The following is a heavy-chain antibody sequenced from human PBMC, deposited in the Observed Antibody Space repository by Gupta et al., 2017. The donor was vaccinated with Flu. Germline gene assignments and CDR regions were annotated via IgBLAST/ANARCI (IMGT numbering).Heavy chain of an antibody. CDR1: VDAVTKYPNY. CDR3: AKVGSAGYSYVYSHDT. V-gene: IGHV4-39*01. J-gene: IGHJ3*02. Sequence: QLHLQASGPGLLKPSETLSLSCLVPVDAVTKYPNYWGWFRRSPGKGPEWVARISSDGTTYYNPSLKTRLIMSLDSSKNQFFLNLTSVTAADSATYYCAKVGSAGYSYVYSHDTWGQGTTVIVSS. D-gene: IGHD3-22*01. CDR2: ISSDGTT.